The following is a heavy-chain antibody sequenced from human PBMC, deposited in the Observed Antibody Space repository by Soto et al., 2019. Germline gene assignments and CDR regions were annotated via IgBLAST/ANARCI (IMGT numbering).Heavy chain of an antibody. CDR1: GNTFSKAW. Sequence: EVQLVESGGGLVKPGGSLRLSCAASGNTFSKAWMSWVRQAPGKGLEWVGRIKSKSDGGTTDHPAPVKGRFTISRDDSENTVYLQMDSLKTEDTAVYYCTGFGEAFYYGMDVWGQGTTVTVSS. D-gene: IGHD3-10*01. V-gene: IGHV3-15*01. CDR2: IKSKSDGGTT. J-gene: IGHJ6*02. CDR3: TGFGEAFYYGMDV.